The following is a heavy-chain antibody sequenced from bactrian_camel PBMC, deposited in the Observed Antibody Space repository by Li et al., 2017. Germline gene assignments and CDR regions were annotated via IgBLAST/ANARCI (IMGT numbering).Heavy chain of an antibody. J-gene: IGHJ4*01. CDR1: ENIFSSYC. V-gene: IGHV3S53*01. CDR3: AADYGQVRLLVPAY. Sequence: VQLVESGGGSVEAGGSLRLSCVASENIFSSYCMAWFSQAPGKEREAVAVIDSDATTKYAESVKGRFTISKDHAKNTLYLQMNSLKPEDSAMYYCAADYGQVRLLVPAYWGQGTQVTVS. D-gene: IGHD5*01. CDR2: IDSDATT.